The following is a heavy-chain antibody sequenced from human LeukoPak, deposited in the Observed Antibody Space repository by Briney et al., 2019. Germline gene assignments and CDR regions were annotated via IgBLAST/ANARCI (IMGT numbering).Heavy chain of an antibody. V-gene: IGHV3-33*01. CDR2: IWYDGSNK. CDR3: ARDGAPYSSSSGDY. J-gene: IGHJ4*02. Sequence: GRSLRLSCAASGFTFSSYGMHWVRQAPGKGLEWVAVIWYDGSNKYYADSVKGRFTISRDNSKNTLCLQMNGLRAEDTAVYYCARDGAPYSSSSGDYWGQGTLVTVSS. CDR1: GFTFSSYG. D-gene: IGHD6-6*01.